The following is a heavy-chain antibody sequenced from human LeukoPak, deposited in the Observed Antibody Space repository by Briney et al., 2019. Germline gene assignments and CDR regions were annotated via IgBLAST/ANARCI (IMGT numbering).Heavy chain of an antibody. CDR3: AKDMFFQPYYMDV. CDR1: GFTFSSYW. V-gene: IGHV3-74*01. CDR2: INSDGSST. J-gene: IGHJ6*03. D-gene: IGHD3-10*02. Sequence: PGGSLRLSCAASGFTFSSYWMHWVRQAPGKGLVWVSRINSDGSSTSYADSVKGRFTISRDNAKNTLYLQMNSLRAEDTALYYCAKDMFFQPYYMDVWGKGTTVTISS.